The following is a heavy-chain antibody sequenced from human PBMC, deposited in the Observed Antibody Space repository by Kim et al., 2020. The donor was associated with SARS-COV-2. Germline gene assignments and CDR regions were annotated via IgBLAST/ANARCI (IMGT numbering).Heavy chain of an antibody. CDR2: EK. D-gene: IGHD2-8*01. Sequence: EKDYVDSVKGRLSISSDNAKNSLYLQMNSLRAEDTAVYYCARVPPKYGDWGQGTLVTVSS. J-gene: IGHJ4*02. V-gene: IGHV3-7*01. CDR3: ARVPPKYGD.